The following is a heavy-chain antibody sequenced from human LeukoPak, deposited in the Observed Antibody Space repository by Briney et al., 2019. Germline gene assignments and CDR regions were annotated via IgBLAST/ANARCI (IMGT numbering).Heavy chain of an antibody. J-gene: IGHJ5*02. CDR2: INHSGTI. V-gene: IGHV4-39*07. D-gene: IGHD3-10*01. Sequence: PSETLSLTCTVSGGSIISSNYYWGWIRQPPGKGLEWIGEINHSGTINYNPSLKSRVTILVDTSKNQFSLKLSSVTAADTAVYYCARSAMVRGVIIKSFRGFDPWGQGTLVTVSS. CDR1: GGSIISSNYY. CDR3: ARSAMVRGVIIKSFRGFDP.